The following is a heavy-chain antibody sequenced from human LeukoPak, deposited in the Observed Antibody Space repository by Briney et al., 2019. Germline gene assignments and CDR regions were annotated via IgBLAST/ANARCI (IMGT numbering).Heavy chain of an antibody. CDR1: SGSFSGYY. Sequence: SETLSLTCGVYSGSFSGYYWTWFRQPPGKGLEWIGEFNHSWGAKYNPSLKSRATISVDTSKNQFSLKLSSVTAADTAVYYCARRMVRGVITSRYNWFDPWGQGTLVTVSS. CDR3: ARRMVRGVITSRYNWFDP. J-gene: IGHJ5*02. V-gene: IGHV4-34*01. D-gene: IGHD3-10*01. CDR2: FNHSWGA.